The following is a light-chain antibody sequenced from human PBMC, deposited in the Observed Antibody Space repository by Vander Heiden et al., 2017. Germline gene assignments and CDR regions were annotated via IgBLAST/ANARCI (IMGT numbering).Light chain of an antibody. CDR2: EDS. V-gene: IGLV3-21*02. Sequence: HVLTHPPSVSVAPGQTGRSTCGGHNIASKSVHWYQQKPGQAPVLVGDEDSVRPSGIPERFACCNAGKKARPSTGMAEAGEEADYYGQVWVSSSDHVGVGGGTKLNVL. J-gene: IGLJ2*01. CDR3: QVWVSSSDHVG. CDR1: NIASKS.